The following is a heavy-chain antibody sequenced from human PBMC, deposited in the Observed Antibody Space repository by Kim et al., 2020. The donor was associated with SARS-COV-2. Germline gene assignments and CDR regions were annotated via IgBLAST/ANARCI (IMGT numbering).Heavy chain of an antibody. Sequence: SQKFQGRVTITRETSASTAYMELSSLRSEDTAVYYCARTLYGSGRGWFDPWGQGTLVTVSS. J-gene: IGHJ5*02. D-gene: IGHD3-10*01. CDR3: ARTLYGSGRGWFDP. V-gene: IGHV1-3*01.